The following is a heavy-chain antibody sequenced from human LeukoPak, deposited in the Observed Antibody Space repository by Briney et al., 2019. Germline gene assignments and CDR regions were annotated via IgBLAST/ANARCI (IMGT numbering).Heavy chain of an antibody. CDR2: IYYSGST. D-gene: IGHD7-27*01. Sequence: PSETLSLTCTVSGGSISSSSYYWGWIRQPPGKGLEWIGSIYYSGSTYYNPSLKSRVTISVDTSKNQFSLKLSSVTAADTAVYYCATGDPPTSRIDYWGQGTLVTVSS. V-gene: IGHV4-39*01. CDR3: ATGDPPTSRIDY. J-gene: IGHJ4*02. CDR1: GGSISSSSYY.